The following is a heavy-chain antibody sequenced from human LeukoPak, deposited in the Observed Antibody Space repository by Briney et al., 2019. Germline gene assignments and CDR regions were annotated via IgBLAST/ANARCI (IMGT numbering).Heavy chain of an antibody. D-gene: IGHD3-16*01. Sequence: PGGSLRLSCAASGFTFSSYAMSWVRQAPGKGSEWFSAMSGSGGSTYYADSVRGRFIMSRDNSKHTLSLQMNSLRAEDTAVYYCAKDQYRGGGTYSFFDSWGQGTLVTVSS. CDR1: GFTFSSYA. V-gene: IGHV3-23*01. J-gene: IGHJ4*02. CDR2: MSGSGGST. CDR3: AKDQYRGGGTYSFFDS.